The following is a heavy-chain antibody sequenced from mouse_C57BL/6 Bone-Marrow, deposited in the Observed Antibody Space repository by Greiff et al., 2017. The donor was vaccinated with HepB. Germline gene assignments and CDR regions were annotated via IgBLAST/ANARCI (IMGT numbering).Heavy chain of an antibody. CDR1: GYSITSGYY. D-gene: IGHD2-4*01. CDR3: ARGRVYYDYGGFAY. J-gene: IGHJ3*01. Sequence: EVKLEESGPGLVKPSQSLSLTCSVTGYSITSGYYWNWIRQFPGNKLEWMGYISYDGSNNYNPSLKNRISITRDTSKNQFFLKLNSVTTEDTATYYCARGRVYYDYGGFAYWGQGTLVTVSA. V-gene: IGHV3-6*01. CDR2: ISYDGSN.